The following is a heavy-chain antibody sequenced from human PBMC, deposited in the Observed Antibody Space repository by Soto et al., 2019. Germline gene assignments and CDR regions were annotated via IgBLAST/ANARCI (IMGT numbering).Heavy chain of an antibody. D-gene: IGHD1-26*01. Sequence: PGGSLRLSCAASGFTFSSYAMSWVRQAPGKGLEWVSSISSSSSYIYYADSVKGRFTISRDNAKNSLYLQMNSLRAEDTAVYYCARSGEGYGMDVWGQGTTVTVSS. CDR1: GFTFSSYA. CDR3: ARSGEGYGMDV. V-gene: IGHV3-21*01. J-gene: IGHJ6*02. CDR2: ISSSSSYI.